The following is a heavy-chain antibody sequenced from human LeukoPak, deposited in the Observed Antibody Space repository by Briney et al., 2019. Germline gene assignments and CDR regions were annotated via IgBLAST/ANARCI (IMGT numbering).Heavy chain of an antibody. V-gene: IGHV1-18*04. CDR2: ISAYNGNT. D-gene: IGHD3-22*01. CDR3: ARVRTYYHDSSGYYGDY. CDR1: GYTFTGYY. J-gene: IGHJ4*02. Sequence: ASVNVSCKASGYTFTGYYMHWVRQAPGQGLEWMGWISAYNGNTNYAQKLQGRVTMTTDTSTSTAYMELRSLRSDDTAVYYCARVRTYYHDSSGYYGDYWGQGTLVTVSS.